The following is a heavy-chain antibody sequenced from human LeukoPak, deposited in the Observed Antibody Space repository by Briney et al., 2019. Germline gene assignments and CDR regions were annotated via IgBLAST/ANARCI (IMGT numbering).Heavy chain of an antibody. CDR2: IYYSGST. J-gene: IGHJ4*02. V-gene: IGHV4-39*01. CDR3: ARPVLGDFWSGYSSSFDY. D-gene: IGHD3-3*01. Sequence: SETLSLTCTVSGGSISSSSYYWGWIRQPPGKGLEWIGSIYYSGSTYYNPSLKSRVTISVDTSKNQFSLKLSSVTAADTAVYYYARPVLGDFWSGYSSSFDYWGQGTLVTVSS. CDR1: GGSISSSSYY.